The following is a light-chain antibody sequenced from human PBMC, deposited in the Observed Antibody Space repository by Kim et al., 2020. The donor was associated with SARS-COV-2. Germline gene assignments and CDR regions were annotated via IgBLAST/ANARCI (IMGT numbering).Light chain of an antibody. J-gene: IGKJ1*01. V-gene: IGKV2-28*01. CDR1: QSLLHSTGYNS. CDR2: LGS. CDR3: MQALQPPRT. Sequence: DIVMTQSPLSLAVTPGEPAAISCKSSQSLLHSTGYNSLDWYLQKPGQSPQLLIYLGSYRASGVPDRFSGTGSGTDFTLKISRVEAEDVGTYYCMQALQPPRTFGQGTKVDIK.